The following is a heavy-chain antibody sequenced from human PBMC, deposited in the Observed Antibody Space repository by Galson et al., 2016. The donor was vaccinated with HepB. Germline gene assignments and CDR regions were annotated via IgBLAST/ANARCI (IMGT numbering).Heavy chain of an antibody. V-gene: IGHV3-23*01. Sequence: SLRLSCAASGFTFYTYTMSWVRQAPGKGLEWLSGISGTGGNTYYADSVKGRFTIYRDNSKNSLYLQMNSLRDEDTAVYYCAKVMGAVPGTIGYWGLGTLVTVSS. CDR3: AKVMGAVPGTIGY. CDR2: ISGTGGNT. J-gene: IGHJ4*02. CDR1: GFTFYTYT. D-gene: IGHD6-19*01.